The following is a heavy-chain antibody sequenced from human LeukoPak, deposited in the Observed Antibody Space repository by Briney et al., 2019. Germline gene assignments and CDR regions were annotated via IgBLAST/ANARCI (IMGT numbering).Heavy chain of an antibody. V-gene: IGHV1-46*01. CDR2: INPSGGST. CDR1: GYTFTGYY. CDR3: ARGGLLTKGGLDY. Sequence: ASVKVSCKASGYTFTGYYMHWVRQAPGQGLEWMGIINPSGGSTSYAQKFQGRVTMTRDMSTSTVYMELSSLRFEDTAVYYCARGGLLTKGGLDYWGQGTLVTVSS. D-gene: IGHD1-1*01. J-gene: IGHJ4*02.